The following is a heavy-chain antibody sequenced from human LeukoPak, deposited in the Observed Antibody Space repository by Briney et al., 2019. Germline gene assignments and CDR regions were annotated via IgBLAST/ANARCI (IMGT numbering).Heavy chain of an antibody. Sequence: ASVKVSCKASGYTFTSYYMHWVRQAPGQGLEWMGIINPSGGSTSYAQKFQGRVTMTRDTSTSTVYMELSSLRSEDTAVYYCARDLTPRNYGDYPPYYYYGMDVWGQGTTVTVSS. J-gene: IGHJ6*02. CDR3: ARDLTPRNYGDYPPYYYYGMDV. V-gene: IGHV1-46*01. D-gene: IGHD4-17*01. CDR1: GYTFTSYY. CDR2: INPSGGST.